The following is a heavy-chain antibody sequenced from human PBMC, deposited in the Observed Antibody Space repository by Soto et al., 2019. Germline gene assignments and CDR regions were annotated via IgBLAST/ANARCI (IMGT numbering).Heavy chain of an antibody. CDR1: GDSVSSNSAA. CDR2: TYYRSKWYN. D-gene: IGHD2-15*01. V-gene: IGHV6-1*01. J-gene: IGHJ3*02. CDR3: ARERGYCSGGSCLDAFDI. Sequence: KQSQTLSLTCAISGDSVSSNSAAWNWIRQSPSRGLEWLGRTYYRSKWYNDYAVSVKSRITINPDTSKNQFSLQLNSVTPEDTDVYYCARERGYCSGGSCLDAFDIWGQGTMVTVSS.